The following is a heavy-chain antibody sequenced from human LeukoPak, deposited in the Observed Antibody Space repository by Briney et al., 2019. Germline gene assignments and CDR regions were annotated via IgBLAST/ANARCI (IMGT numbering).Heavy chain of an antibody. CDR3: TRGYYDARGDSNPFDI. D-gene: IGHD3-22*01. Sequence: SETLSLTCTVSGGSISSSYWSWIRQPPGRGLEWIGYASHSGSTNYKPSLKSRVSISVDTSKNQFSLKLTSVTAADTAMYYCTRGYYDARGDSNPFDIWGQGTMVTVSS. V-gene: IGHV4-59*01. J-gene: IGHJ3*02. CDR2: ASHSGST. CDR1: GGSISSSY.